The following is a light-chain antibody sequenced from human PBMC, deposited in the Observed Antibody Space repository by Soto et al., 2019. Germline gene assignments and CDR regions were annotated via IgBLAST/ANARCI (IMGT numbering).Light chain of an antibody. J-gene: IGKJ1*01. CDR3: HHYNTYAT. V-gene: IGKV1-8*01. CDR2: AAS. CDR1: QGISSY. Sequence: RITQSPSSLSASTADRVTITFRRHQGISSYLCWYQKQRERANKLMIYAASTLQSGVSSRFSGSGSGKEFILTISSLPHDDFATYYCHHYNTYATFGQGTKVDIK.